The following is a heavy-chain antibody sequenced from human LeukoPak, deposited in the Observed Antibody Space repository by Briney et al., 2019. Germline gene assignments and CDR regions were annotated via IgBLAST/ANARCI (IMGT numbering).Heavy chain of an antibody. CDR3: ARGVTTGVDAFDI. Sequence: GGSLRLSCAASGFTFSSYRMIWVRQAPGKGLEWVANIKQDGSEKYYVDSVKGRFTISRDNAKNSLYLQMNSLRAEDTAVYYCARGVTTGVDAFDIWGQGTMVTVSS. CDR2: IKQDGSEK. D-gene: IGHD4-17*01. CDR1: GFTFSSYR. V-gene: IGHV3-7*01. J-gene: IGHJ3*02.